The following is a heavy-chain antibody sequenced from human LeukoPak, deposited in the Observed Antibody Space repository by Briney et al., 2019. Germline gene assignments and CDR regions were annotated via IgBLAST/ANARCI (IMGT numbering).Heavy chain of an antibody. Sequence: ASVKVSCKASGYTFTSYGISWVRQAPGQGREWMGWISAYNGNTNYAQKRQGRGTMTTDTSTSTAYIELTSLRSDDTAVYYCARDLWAYDYVWGSYRYSHDAFDLWGQGTMVTVSS. CDR1: GYTFTSYG. D-gene: IGHD3-16*02. J-gene: IGHJ3*01. V-gene: IGHV1-18*04. CDR2: ISAYNGNT. CDR3: ARDLWAYDYVWGSYRYSHDAFDL.